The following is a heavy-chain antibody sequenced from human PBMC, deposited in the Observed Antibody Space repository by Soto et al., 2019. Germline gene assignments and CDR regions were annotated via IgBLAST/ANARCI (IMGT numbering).Heavy chain of an antibody. D-gene: IGHD6-13*01. CDR1: GGSVSSGSYY. CDR3: ARRRIAAAGEFDY. V-gene: IGHV4-61*01. CDR2: IYYSGST. Sequence: SETLSLTCTVSGGSVSSGSYYWSWIRQPPGKGLEWIGYIYYSGSTNYNPSLKGRVTISVDTSKNQFSLKLSSVTAADTAVYYCARRRIAAAGEFDYWGQGTLVTVSS. J-gene: IGHJ4*02.